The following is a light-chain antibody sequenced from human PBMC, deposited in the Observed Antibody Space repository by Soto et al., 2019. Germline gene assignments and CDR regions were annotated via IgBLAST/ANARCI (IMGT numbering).Light chain of an antibody. CDR2: AAS. CDR1: QSISSY. V-gene: IGKV1-39*01. J-gene: IGKJ1*01. Sequence: QRIEYGNCLSASVGGSVTITCRASQSISSYLNWYQQKPGKAPKLLIYAASSLQSGVPSRFSGSGSGTDFTLTISSLQPEDFATYYCQQSYSTPWTFGQGTKVDI. CDR3: QQSYSTPWT.